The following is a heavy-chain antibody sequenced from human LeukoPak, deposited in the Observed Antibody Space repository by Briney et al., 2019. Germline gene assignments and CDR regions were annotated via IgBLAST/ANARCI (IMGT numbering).Heavy chain of an antibody. V-gene: IGHV4-59*01. J-gene: IGHJ4*02. CDR1: GGSISSYY. Sequence: SETLSLTCTVSGGSISSYYWSWIRQPPGKGLEWIGYIYYSGSTNYNPSLKSRVTISVDTSKNQFSLKLSSVTAADTAVYYCAREFGGGFDYWGQGTLVTASS. CDR3: AREFGGGFDY. CDR2: IYYSGST. D-gene: IGHD3-10*01.